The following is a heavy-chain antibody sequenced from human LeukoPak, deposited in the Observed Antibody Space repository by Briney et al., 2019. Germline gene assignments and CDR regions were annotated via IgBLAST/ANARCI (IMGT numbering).Heavy chain of an antibody. Sequence: SQTLSLTCAISGDSVSSNSAAWSWIRQSPSRGLEWLGRTYYRSKWYNDYAVSVKSRITINPDTSKNQFSLQLNSVTPEDTAVYYCARVREYYDSSGPLDAFDIWGQGTMVTVSS. CDR3: ARVREYYDSSGPLDAFDI. V-gene: IGHV6-1*01. J-gene: IGHJ3*02. D-gene: IGHD3-22*01. CDR2: TYYRSKWYN. CDR1: GDSVSSNSAA.